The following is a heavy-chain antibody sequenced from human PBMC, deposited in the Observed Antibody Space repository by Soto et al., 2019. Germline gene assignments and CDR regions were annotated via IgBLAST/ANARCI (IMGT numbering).Heavy chain of an antibody. D-gene: IGHD7-27*01. V-gene: IGHV1-2*04. CDR1: GYTFTGYY. Sequence: ASVKVSCKASGYTFTGYYMHRVRQAPGQGLEWMGWINPNSGGTNYAQKFQGWVTMTRDTSISTAYMELSRLRSDDTAVYYCARAGPLDYYYYYGMDVWGQGTTVTVSS. CDR2: INPNSGGT. CDR3: ARAGPLDYYYYYGMDV. J-gene: IGHJ6*02.